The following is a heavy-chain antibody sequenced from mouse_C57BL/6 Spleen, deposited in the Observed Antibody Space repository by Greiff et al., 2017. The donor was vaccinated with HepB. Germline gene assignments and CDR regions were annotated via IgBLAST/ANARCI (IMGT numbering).Heavy chain of an antibody. CDR2: IDPSDSYT. D-gene: IGHD1-1*01. V-gene: IGHV1-69*01. CDR3: ASYGSSYEAWFAY. Sequence: QVQLQQSGAELVMPGASVKLSCKASGYTFTSYWMHWVKQRPGQGLEWIGEIDPSDSYTNYNQKFKGKSPLTVDKSSSTAYMQLSSLTSEDSAVYYCASYGSSYEAWFAYWGQGTLVTVSA. J-gene: IGHJ3*01. CDR1: GYTFTSYW.